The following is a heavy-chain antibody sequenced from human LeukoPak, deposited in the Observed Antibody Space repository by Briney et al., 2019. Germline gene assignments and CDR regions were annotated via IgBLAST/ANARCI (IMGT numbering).Heavy chain of an antibody. D-gene: IGHD6-19*01. CDR2: TYYRSKWYN. CDR3: ARDAPRGIAVAGTFDY. CDR1: GDSVSSNSAA. Sequence: SQTLSLTCAISGDSVSSNSAAWNWIRQSPSRGLEWLGRTYYRSKWYNDYAVSVKSRITINPDTSKNQFSLQLNSVTPEDTAVYYCARDAPRGIAVAGTFDYWAREPWSPSPQ. J-gene: IGHJ4*02. V-gene: IGHV6-1*01.